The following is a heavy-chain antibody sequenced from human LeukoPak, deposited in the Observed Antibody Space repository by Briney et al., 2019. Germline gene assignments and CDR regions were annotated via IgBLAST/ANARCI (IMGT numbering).Heavy chain of an antibody. V-gene: IGHV3-30*02. CDR3: ARGRDILTGYYSGHFDY. CDR2: IRYDGSNK. CDR1: GFTFSSYG. Sequence: GGSLRLSCAASGFTFSSYGMHWVRQAPGKGLEWVAFIRYDGSNKYYADSVKGRFTISRDNSKNTLYLQMNGLRAEDTAVYYCARGRDILTGYYSGHFDYWGQGTLVTVSS. J-gene: IGHJ4*02. D-gene: IGHD3-9*01.